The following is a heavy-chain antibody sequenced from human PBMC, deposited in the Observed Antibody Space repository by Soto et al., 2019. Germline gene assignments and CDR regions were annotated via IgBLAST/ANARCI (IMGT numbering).Heavy chain of an antibody. V-gene: IGHV4-59*08. CDR1: GGSIISYY. CDR3: ARHNYGSGSTYFDY. CDR2: IYYSGST. J-gene: IGHJ4*02. D-gene: IGHD3-10*01. Sequence: SETLSLTCTVSGGSIISYYWSWIRQPPGKGLEWIGYIYYSGSTNYNPSLKSRVTISADTSKNQFSLKLNSMTAADTAVYYCARHNYGSGSTYFDYWGQGTLVTVHS.